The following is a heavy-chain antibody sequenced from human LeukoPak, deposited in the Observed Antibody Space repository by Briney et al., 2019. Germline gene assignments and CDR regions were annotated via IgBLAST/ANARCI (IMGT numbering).Heavy chain of an antibody. D-gene: IGHD3-22*01. CDR3: ARDFYYYDSSGYYHSPFDY. V-gene: IGHV3-21*04. J-gene: IGHJ4*02. CDR2: ISSSSSYI. Sequence: GGSLRLSCAASGFTFSRYSMNWVSQAPGKGLEWVSSISSSSSYIFYADSVKGRFTISRDNAKNSLYLQMNSLSAEDTAVYYCARDFYYYDSSGYYHSPFDYWGQGTLVTVSS. CDR1: GFTFSRYS.